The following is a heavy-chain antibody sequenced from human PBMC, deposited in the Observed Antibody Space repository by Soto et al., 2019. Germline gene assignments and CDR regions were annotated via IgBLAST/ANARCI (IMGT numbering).Heavy chain of an antibody. CDR2: INDRGST. Sequence: QVQLKQWGAGLLKPSETLSLTCAVSGGSFSDYHWTWIRQSPGRGLEWIGQINDRGSTSYNSSLKSRLTMAVDTSKNQFSLRLRSVTAADTGVYYCARPKNWCVQTSCSPSWFDPWGQGTLVTVSS. CDR1: GGSFSDYH. D-gene: IGHD2-2*01. CDR3: ARPKNWCVQTSCSPSWFDP. V-gene: IGHV4-34*01. J-gene: IGHJ5*02.